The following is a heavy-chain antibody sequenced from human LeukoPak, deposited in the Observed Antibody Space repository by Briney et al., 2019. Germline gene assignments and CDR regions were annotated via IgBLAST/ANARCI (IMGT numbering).Heavy chain of an antibody. CDR1: GYSFTSYW. CDR3: ARPITYYDFWSGYYFDY. D-gene: IGHD3-3*01. CDR2: IYPGDSDT. Sequence: GESLKISCKGSGYSFTSYWIGWVRQMPGKGLEWMGIIYPGDSDTRYSPSFQGQVTISADKSISTAYLQWSSLKASDTAVYYCARPITYYDFWSGYYFDYWGQGTLVTVSS. V-gene: IGHV5-51*01. J-gene: IGHJ4*02.